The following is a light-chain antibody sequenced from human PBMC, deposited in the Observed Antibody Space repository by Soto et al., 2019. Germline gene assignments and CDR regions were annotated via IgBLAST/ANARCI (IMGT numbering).Light chain of an antibody. CDR1: SSDVGGYNY. Sequence: QSALTQPASVSGSPGQSITISCTGTSSDVGGYNYVSWYQQHPGKAPKLMIYEVSNRPSGVSNRFSGSKSGKTASLTISGLQAEDEADYYCSSYTSSSTPYVFGTGTEVTVL. CDR2: EVS. CDR3: SSYTSSSTPYV. J-gene: IGLJ1*01. V-gene: IGLV2-14*01.